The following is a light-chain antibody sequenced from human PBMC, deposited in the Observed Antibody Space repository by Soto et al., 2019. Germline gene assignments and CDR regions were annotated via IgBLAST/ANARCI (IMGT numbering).Light chain of an antibody. J-gene: IGKJ4*01. Sequence: IQLTQSPSSLSASVGARVPITCRASQGISNHLGWYQHKPGKAPELLIYDASTLHTGVPSRFSGGGSGTDFTLTITSLQPEDFATYYCQQVNVYPSTFGGGIKVDIK. CDR2: DAS. CDR1: QGISNH. CDR3: QQVNVYPST. V-gene: IGKV1-9*01.